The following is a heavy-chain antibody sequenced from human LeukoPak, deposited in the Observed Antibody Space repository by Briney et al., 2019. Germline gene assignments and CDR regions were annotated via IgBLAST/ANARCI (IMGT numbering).Heavy chain of an antibody. CDR3: ARGLRTFDY. Sequence: SETLSLTCAVYGVSFSGYYWSWIRQPPGKGLEWIGEINHSGSTNYNPSLKSRVTISVDTSKNQFSLKLSSVTAADTAVYYCARGLRTFDYWGQGTLVTVSS. CDR2: INHSGST. J-gene: IGHJ4*02. CDR1: GVSFSGYY. D-gene: IGHD4-17*01. V-gene: IGHV4-34*01.